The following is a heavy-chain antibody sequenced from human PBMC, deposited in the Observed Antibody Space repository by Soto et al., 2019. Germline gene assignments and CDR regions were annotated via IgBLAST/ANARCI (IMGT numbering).Heavy chain of an antibody. J-gene: IGHJ4*02. CDR3: AWPSGRYCSSTVCYEGIDY. CDR1: GYTFSNYD. Sequence: ASVKVSCKASGYTFSNYDINWVRQAPGQGLEWMGWMNPYSGNTGYAQKFQGRVTMTRDTSISTAYMELSSLRSEDTAVYYCAWPSGRYCSSTVCYEGIDYWGQGTLVTVSS. D-gene: IGHD2-2*01. V-gene: IGHV1-8*01. CDR2: MNPYSGNT.